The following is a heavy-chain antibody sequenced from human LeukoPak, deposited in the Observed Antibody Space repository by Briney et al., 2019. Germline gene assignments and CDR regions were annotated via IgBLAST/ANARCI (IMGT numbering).Heavy chain of an antibody. J-gene: IGHJ2*01. V-gene: IGHV4-59*01. CDR3: TRVYYSNSYDYWYFDL. CDR2: IFYSGST. D-gene: IGHD6-13*01. CDR1: GGSISSYY. Sequence: SETLSLTCTVSGGSISSYYWSWIRQPPGKGLEWIGYIFYSGSTNYNPSLKSRVTISVDTSKNQYSLKLSSVTAADTAVYYCTRVYYSNSYDYWYFDLWGRGTLVTVSS.